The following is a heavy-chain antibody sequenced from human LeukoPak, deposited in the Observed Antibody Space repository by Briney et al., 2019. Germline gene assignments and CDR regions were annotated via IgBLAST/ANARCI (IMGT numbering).Heavy chain of an antibody. CDR2: ISYDGSNK. V-gene: IGHV3-30-3*01. CDR1: GFTFSSYA. J-gene: IGHJ3*02. D-gene: IGHD1-26*01. CDR3: ARDGSGSYYSDAFDI. Sequence: GGSLRLSCAASGFTFSSYAMHWVRQAPGKGLEWVAVISYDGSNKYYADSVKGRFTISRDNSKNTLYLQMNSLRAEDAAVYYCARDGSGSYYSDAFDIWGQGTMVTVSS.